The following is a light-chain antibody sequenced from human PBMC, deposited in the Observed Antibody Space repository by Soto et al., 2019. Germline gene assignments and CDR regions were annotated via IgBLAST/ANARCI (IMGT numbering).Light chain of an antibody. V-gene: IGKV3-15*01. CDR3: QESYSFLWGT. J-gene: IGKJ1*01. CDR2: GAS. Sequence: EIVMTQSPATLSVSPGERATLSCRASQSVSSNLAWYQQKPGQAPRLLVYGASTRATGIPARFSGSGSGTQFTLTISSLQSEDFATYYCQESYSFLWGTCGQGTKVEIK. CDR1: QSVSSN.